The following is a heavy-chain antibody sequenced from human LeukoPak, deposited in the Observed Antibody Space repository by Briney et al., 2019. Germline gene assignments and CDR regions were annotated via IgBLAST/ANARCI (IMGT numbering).Heavy chain of an antibody. CDR2: IIAIFGKA. CDR1: GGTFSSYE. J-gene: IGHJ3*02. Sequence: SLTVSCKASGGTFSSYEISWVRQAPGQGLEWMGGIIAIFGKANYAQKFQGRVTITADESTSTAYMELSSLRSEDTAVYYCARRNRVVVIPYAFDIWGQGTMVTVSS. D-gene: IGHD3-22*01. V-gene: IGHV1-69*13. CDR3: ARRNRVVVIPYAFDI.